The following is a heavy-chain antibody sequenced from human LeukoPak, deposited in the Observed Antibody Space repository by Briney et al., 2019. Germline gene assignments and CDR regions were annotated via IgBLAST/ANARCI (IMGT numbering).Heavy chain of an antibody. CDR3: ARPYYYGSGAMDV. CDR1: GGSFSGYY. Sequence: SETLSLTCAVYGGSFSGYYWSWIRQPPGKGLEWIGEINHSGSTNYNPSLKSRVTISVDTSKNQFSLKLSSVTAADTAVYYCARPYYYGSGAMDVWGKGTTVTISS. D-gene: IGHD3-10*01. CDR2: INHSGST. V-gene: IGHV4-34*01. J-gene: IGHJ6*03.